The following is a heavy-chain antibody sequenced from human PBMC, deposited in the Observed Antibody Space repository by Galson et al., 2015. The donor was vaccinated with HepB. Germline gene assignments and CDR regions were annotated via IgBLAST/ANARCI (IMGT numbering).Heavy chain of an antibody. J-gene: IGHJ5*02. D-gene: IGHD5-18*01. CDR3: ARPVGYSYGARGNWFDP. CDR2: IHPGDSDT. Sequence: SGAAAEKPGESLMISCTGSGYSFTSYWIGWGRQMFGKGVEWMVIIHPGDSDTRYSPSFQSQLTISANKSISTAYLQWSSLKASDTAMYYCARPVGYSYGARGNWFDPWGQGTLVTVSS. V-gene: IGHV5-51*03. CDR1: GYSFTSYW.